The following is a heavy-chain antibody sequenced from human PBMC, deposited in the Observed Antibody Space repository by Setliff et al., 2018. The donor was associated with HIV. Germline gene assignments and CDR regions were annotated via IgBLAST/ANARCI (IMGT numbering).Heavy chain of an antibody. CDR2: IYYSGST. CDR3: ARLRREEQWLVRGWFDP. CDR1: GGSISSGDYY. Sequence: SSETLSLTCTVSGGSISSGDYYWSWIRQPPGKGLEWIGYIYYSGSTYYNPSLKSRVTISVDTSKNQFSLKLSSVTAADTAVYYCARLRREEQWLVRGWFDPWGQGTLVTVSS. J-gene: IGHJ5*02. D-gene: IGHD6-19*01. V-gene: IGHV4-30-4*08.